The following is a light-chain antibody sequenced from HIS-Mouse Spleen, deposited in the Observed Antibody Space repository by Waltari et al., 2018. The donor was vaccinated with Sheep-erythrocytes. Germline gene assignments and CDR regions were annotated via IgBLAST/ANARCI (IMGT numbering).Light chain of an antibody. J-gene: IGLJ3*02. Sequence: SYELTQPPSVSVSPGQTASTTCPGDKLGDKYACWYQQKPGQSPVLVIDQDSKRPSGIPERFSGSNSGNTATLTISGTQAMDEADYYCQAWDSSTAWVFGGGTKLTVL. V-gene: IGLV3-1*01. CDR3: QAWDSSTAWV. CDR1: KLGDKY. CDR2: QDS.